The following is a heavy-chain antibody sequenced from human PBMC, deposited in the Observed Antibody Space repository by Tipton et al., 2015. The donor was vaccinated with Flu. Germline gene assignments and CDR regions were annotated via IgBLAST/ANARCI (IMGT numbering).Heavy chain of an antibody. Sequence: SLRLSCVASGFPFSNYGMHWVRQAPGKGLEWVTFLRHDGSDKYYADSVKGRFTLSRDNSRNTLYLQLNSLRVEDTAVYFCAKDNTGWAFDYWGQGALVTVSS. V-gene: IGHV3-30*02. D-gene: IGHD6-19*01. J-gene: IGHJ4*02. CDR2: LRHDGSDK. CDR3: AKDNTGWAFDY. CDR1: GFPFSNYG.